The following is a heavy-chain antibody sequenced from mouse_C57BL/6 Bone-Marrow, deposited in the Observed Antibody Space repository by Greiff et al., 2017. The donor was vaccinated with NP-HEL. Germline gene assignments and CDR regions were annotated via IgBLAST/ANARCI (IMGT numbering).Heavy chain of an antibody. D-gene: IGHD1-1*01. J-gene: IGHJ4*01. CDR3: TTGGSSPYAMDY. Sequence: VHVKQSGAELVRPGAPVTLSCTVSGFNIKDDYMHWVKQRPEQGLEWIGWIDPENGDTEYASKFPGKATITADTSSNTAYLQLSSLTSEDTAVYYCTTGGSSPYAMDYWGQGTSVTVSS. CDR2: IDPENGDT. V-gene: IGHV14-4*01. CDR1: GFNIKDDY.